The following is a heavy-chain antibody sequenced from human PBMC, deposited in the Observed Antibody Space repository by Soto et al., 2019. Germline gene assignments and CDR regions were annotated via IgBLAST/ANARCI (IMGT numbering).Heavy chain of an antibody. D-gene: IGHD1-26*01. CDR1: GFSFTTYF. CDR2: ISHDGSYK. V-gene: IGHV3-30*18. J-gene: IGHJ3*02. CDR3: AKGLLAIVGTTLPRDAFNI. Sequence: GGSLRLSCAGSGFSFTTYFIHWVRQAPCKGLEWVAVISHDGSYKYYGDAVKGRFTISRDTSKNAVYLEMNSLRPEDTAVYYCAKGLLAIVGTTLPRDAFNILGQRTMVAVS.